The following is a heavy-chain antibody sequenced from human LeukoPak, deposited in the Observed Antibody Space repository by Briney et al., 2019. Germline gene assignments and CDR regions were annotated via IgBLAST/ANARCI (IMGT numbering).Heavy chain of an antibody. CDR2: IYHSGST. Sequence: SETLSLTCTVSGYSISSGYYWGWIRQPPGKGLEWIGSIYHSGSTYYNPSLKSRVTISVDTSKNQFSLKLSSVTAADTAVYYCARGIGIQLWLRMLIGKEKNWFDPWGQGTLVTVSS. J-gene: IGHJ5*02. CDR3: ARGIGIQLWLRMLIGKEKNWFDP. CDR1: GYSISSGYY. D-gene: IGHD5-18*01. V-gene: IGHV4-38-2*02.